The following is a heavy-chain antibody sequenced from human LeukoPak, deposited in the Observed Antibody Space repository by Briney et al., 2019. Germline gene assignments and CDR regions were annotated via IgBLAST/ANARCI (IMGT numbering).Heavy chain of an antibody. CDR3: ARGRYGSVNWFDP. J-gene: IGHJ5*02. D-gene: IGHD3-10*01. Sequence: GGSLRLSCAASGFTVSSNYMSWVRQAPGKGLEWVSVIYSGGSTYYADSVKGRFTISRDNSKNTLYLQMNSRRAEDTAVYYCARGRYGSVNWFDPWGQGTLVTVSS. CDR1: GFTVSSNY. V-gene: IGHV3-66*02. CDR2: IYSGGST.